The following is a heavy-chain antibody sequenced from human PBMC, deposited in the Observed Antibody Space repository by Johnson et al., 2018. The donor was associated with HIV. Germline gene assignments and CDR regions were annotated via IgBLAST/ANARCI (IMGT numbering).Heavy chain of an antibody. V-gene: IGHV3-20*03. CDR3: ARARRAAAQRDAFDI. CDR2: INWNCGNT. Sequence: INWNCGNTGYADSVKGRFTISRDNSKNTLFMQMNSLRGEDTAVYYCARARRAAAQRDAFDIWGQGTMVTVSS. D-gene: IGHD6-13*01. J-gene: IGHJ3*02.